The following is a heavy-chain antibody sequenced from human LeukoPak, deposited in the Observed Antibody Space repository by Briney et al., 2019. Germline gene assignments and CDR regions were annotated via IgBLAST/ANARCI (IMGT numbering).Heavy chain of an antibody. Sequence: SETLSLTCAVYGGSFSGYYWSWIRQPPGKGLEWIGETNHSGSTNYNPSLKSRVTISVDTSKNQFSLKLSSVTAADTAVYYCARDAAADYWGQGTLVTVSS. J-gene: IGHJ4*02. D-gene: IGHD2-2*01. CDR2: TNHSGST. V-gene: IGHV4-34*01. CDR3: ARDAAADY. CDR1: GGSFSGYY.